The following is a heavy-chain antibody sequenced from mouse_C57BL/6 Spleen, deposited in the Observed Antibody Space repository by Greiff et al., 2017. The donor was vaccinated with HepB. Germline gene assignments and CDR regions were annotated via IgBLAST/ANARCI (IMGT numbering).Heavy chain of an antibody. D-gene: IGHD2-4*01. CDR1: GFTFSDYY. Sequence: EVMLVESEGGLVQPGSSMKLSCTASGFTFSDYYMAWVRQVPEKGLEWVANINYDGSSTYYLDSLKSRFIISRDNAKNILYLQMSSLKSEDTATYYCARVDSNFDYWGQGTTLTVSS. J-gene: IGHJ2*01. CDR2: INYDGSST. V-gene: IGHV5-16*01. CDR3: ARVDSNFDY.